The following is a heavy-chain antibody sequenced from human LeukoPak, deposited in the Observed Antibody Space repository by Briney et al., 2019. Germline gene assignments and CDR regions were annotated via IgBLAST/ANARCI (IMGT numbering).Heavy chain of an antibody. V-gene: IGHV1-2*02. CDR2: INPNSGGT. Sequence: APVKVSCKASGYTFIGYYMHWVRQAPGQGLEWMGWINPNSGGTNYAQKFQGRVTMTRGTSISTAYMELSRLRSDDTAVYYCARDVTGDQSWFFDLWGRGTLVTVSS. J-gene: IGHJ2*01. CDR1: GYTFIGYY. D-gene: IGHD7-27*01. CDR3: ARDVTGDQSWFFDL.